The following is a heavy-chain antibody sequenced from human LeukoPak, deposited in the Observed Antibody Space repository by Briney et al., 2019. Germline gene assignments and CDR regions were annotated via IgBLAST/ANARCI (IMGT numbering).Heavy chain of an antibody. CDR1: GFTFRSHA. CDR2: IYENGGTT. V-gene: IGHV3-23*01. D-gene: IGHD2-15*01. Sequence: PGGSLRLSCVGSGFTFRSHAMSWVRQAPEKGLEFVSGIYENGGTTYYADSVKGRFSISRDNSKNTLYQQMDSLRGEDTAVYYCAKDLRIGQSAHFDQRGQGALVTGPS. CDR3: AKDLRIGQSAHFDQ. J-gene: IGHJ4*01.